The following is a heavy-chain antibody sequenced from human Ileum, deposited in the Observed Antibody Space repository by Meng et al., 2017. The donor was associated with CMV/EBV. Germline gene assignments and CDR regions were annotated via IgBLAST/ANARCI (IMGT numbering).Heavy chain of an antibody. CDR1: GDSLSTGDYY. V-gene: IGHV4-30-4*01. CDR2: IYYSGST. CDR3: ARFRIAALGNLFDP. Sequence: QVQLQDSAPAPVTPSQPRSLTCTVSGDSLSTGDYYWSWIRQPPGKGPEWIGYIYYSGSTLYNPSLKSPVTISLDKSKNQFSLRLRSVTAADTAVYYCARFRIAALGNLFDPWGHGTLVTVSS. D-gene: IGHD6-13*01. J-gene: IGHJ5*02.